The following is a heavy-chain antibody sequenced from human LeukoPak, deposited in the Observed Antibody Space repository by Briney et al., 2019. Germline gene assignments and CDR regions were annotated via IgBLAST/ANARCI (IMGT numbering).Heavy chain of an antibody. CDR3: YFDY. CDR1: GFTFSSYG. J-gene: IGHJ4*02. Sequence: GGSLRLSCAASGFTFSSYGMYWVRQAPGKGLEWVAVISYDGSNKYYADSVKGRFTISRDNSKNTLYLQMNSLRAEDTGPPSYYFDYWGQGTLVTVSS. V-gene: IGHV3-30*03. CDR2: ISYDGSNK.